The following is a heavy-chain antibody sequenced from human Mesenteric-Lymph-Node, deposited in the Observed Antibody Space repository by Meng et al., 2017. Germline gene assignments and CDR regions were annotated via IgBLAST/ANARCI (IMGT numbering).Heavy chain of an antibody. Sequence: DSGLGLVNPSGTLSPSCVVSGASISSNMRWTWVRQPPGKGLEWIGDIDGSGSTNYNPSLNSRISISLDKSKNQFSLKLSSVTAADTAVYYCARVLVHYFDYWGQGTLVTVSS. CDR1: GASISSNMR. V-gene: IGHV4-4*02. D-gene: IGHD3-16*02. CDR2: IDGSGST. CDR3: ARVLVHYFDY. J-gene: IGHJ4*02.